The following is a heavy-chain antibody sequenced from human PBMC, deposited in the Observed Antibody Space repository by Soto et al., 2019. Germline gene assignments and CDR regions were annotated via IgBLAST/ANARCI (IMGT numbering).Heavy chain of an antibody. Sequence: QGQLVHSGAEVKKPGSSVKVSCRTSGGTSYAVDWVRQAPGQGLEWMGGIIPMLGTTNYAEKFQGRVTITADESASTAYMELRSLRSDDTGVYYCASELEGAFDVWAQGTTVTVSA. V-gene: IGHV1-69*01. J-gene: IGHJ3*01. D-gene: IGHD1-1*01. CDR3: ASELEGAFDV. CDR2: IIPMLGTT. CDR1: GGTSYA.